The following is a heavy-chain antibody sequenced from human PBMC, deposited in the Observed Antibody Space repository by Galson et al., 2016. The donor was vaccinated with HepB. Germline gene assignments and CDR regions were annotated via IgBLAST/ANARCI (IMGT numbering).Heavy chain of an antibody. Sequence: SLRLSCAASGFSFSSHAMSWVRQAPGKGLEWVSGTSSTGVSTSYADSVKGRFTISRDNSKNTLYLQVKSLRAEGTAVYYCAKFGATILGVVTYGMDVWGQGTTVTVSS. CDR2: TSSTGVST. D-gene: IGHD3-3*01. CDR3: AKFGATILGVVTYGMDV. V-gene: IGHV3-23*01. J-gene: IGHJ6*02. CDR1: GFSFSSHA.